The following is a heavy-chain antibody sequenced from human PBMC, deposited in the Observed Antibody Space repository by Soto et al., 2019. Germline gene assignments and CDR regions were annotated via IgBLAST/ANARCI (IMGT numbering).Heavy chain of an antibody. CDR2: VYHGGGT. CDR3: ARVTVTFGGVIGEFDY. Sequence: PSETLSLTCTVSGYSISTGFNWGWIRRPPGKGLEWIGSVYHGGGTHYSPSLKSRVTISVDRSKNQFSLKLSSVTAADTAVYYCARVTVTFGGVIGEFDYWGQGTTRTFSS. CDR1: GYSISTGFN. J-gene: IGHJ4*02. D-gene: IGHD3-16*02. V-gene: IGHV4-38-2*02.